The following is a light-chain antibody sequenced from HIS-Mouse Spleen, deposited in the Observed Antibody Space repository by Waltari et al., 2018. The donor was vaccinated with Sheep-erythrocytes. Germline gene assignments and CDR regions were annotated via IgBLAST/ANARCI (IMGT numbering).Light chain of an antibody. Sequence: QSALTQPASVSGSPGQSITISCTGTSSDVGSYNLVSWYQQHPGKAPKLMIYEGSKRPSGVSNRFSGSKSGNMASLTISGRQAEDEADYYCCSYAGSSTPWVFGGGTKLTVL. J-gene: IGLJ3*02. CDR1: SSDVGSYNL. CDR3: CSYAGSSTPWV. CDR2: EGS. V-gene: IGLV2-23*01.